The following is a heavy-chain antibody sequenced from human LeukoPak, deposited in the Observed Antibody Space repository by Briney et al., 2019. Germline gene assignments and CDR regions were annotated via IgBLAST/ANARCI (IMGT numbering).Heavy chain of an antibody. D-gene: IGHD3-22*01. CDR2: IIPMIATA. CDR3: ARGAGWLYD. V-gene: IGHV1-69*06. CDR1: EDTLRNVA. J-gene: IGHJ4*02. Sequence: SVKVSCKTTEDTLRNVAFSWVRQAPGQGLEWLGGIIPMIATASYPQKFQGRASINADKSTNTVYMELSSLKLEDTAVYYCARGAGWLYDWGQGTLVIVSS.